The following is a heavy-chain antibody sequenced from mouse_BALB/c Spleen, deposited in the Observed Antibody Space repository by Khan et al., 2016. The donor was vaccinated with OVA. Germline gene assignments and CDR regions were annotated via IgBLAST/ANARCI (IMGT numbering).Heavy chain of an antibody. V-gene: IGHV5-9-3*01. J-gene: IGHJ3*01. D-gene: IGHD2-1*01. CDR3: ARSPYGNFAY. Sequence: EVELVESGGGLVKPGGSLKLSCAASGFTFSTYAMPWVRQTPEKRLEWVATISSDGDYTYYPDNVTGRFTIPRDNAKNTLYLQMSSLRSEDTAMYYCARSPYGNFAYWGQGTLVTVSA. CDR1: GFTFSTYA. CDR2: ISSDGDYT.